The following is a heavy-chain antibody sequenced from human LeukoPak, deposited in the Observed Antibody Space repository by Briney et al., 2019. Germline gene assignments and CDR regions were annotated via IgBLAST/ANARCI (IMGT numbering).Heavy chain of an antibody. Sequence: KPSETLSLTCTVSGGSISSSSYYWGWIRQPPGKGLEWIGSIYYSGSTYYNPSLKSRVTISVDRSKNQFSLKLSSVTAADTAVYYCARDRHSGSASDYWGQGTLVTVSS. J-gene: IGHJ4*02. D-gene: IGHD1-26*01. CDR3: ARDRHSGSASDY. CDR1: GGSISSSSYY. CDR2: IYYSGST. V-gene: IGHV4-39*07.